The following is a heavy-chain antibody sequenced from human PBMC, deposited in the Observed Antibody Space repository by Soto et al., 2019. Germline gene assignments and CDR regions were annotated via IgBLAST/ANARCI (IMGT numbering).Heavy chain of an antibody. CDR1: GGTFSSYA. Sequence: ASVKVSCKASGGTFSSYAISWVRQAPGQGLDWMGGIIPIFGTANYAQKFQGRVTITADESTSTAYMELSSLRSEDTAVYYCARDLLYYDSSGYSPYYFDYWGQGTLVTVSS. CDR2: IIPIFGTA. J-gene: IGHJ4*02. CDR3: ARDLLYYDSSGYSPYYFDY. V-gene: IGHV1-69*13. D-gene: IGHD3-22*01.